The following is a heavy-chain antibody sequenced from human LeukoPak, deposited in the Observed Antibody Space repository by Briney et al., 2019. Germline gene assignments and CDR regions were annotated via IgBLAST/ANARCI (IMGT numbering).Heavy chain of an antibody. CDR3: ARDTHGEYYGSALDY. CDR1: GFTFSHYY. Sequence: GGSLRLSCAASGFTFSHYYMSWVRQAPGKGLEWISYISSSSTYTDYAGPVKGRFTISRDNAKNSLSLQMNSLRVEDTAVYFCARDTHGEYYGSALDYWGRGALVTVSP. J-gene: IGHJ4*02. CDR2: ISSSSTYT. D-gene: IGHD3-10*01. V-gene: IGHV3-11*06.